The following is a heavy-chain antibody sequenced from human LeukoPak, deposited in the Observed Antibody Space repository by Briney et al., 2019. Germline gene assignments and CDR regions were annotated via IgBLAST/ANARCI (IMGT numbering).Heavy chain of an antibody. CDR1: GFTVSSNY. CDR2: IDSGGST. J-gene: IGHJ4*02. D-gene: IGHD3-3*01. Sequence: AGSLRLSCAASGFTVSSNYMSWVRQALGKWLAWVSVIDSGGSTYYSASVKGRFTISRDNSKHTLYLQMTTLRAEDTAVYYCARDLMSGYSFDFWGQGTLVTVSS. CDR3: ARDLMSGYSFDF. V-gene: IGHV3-66*01.